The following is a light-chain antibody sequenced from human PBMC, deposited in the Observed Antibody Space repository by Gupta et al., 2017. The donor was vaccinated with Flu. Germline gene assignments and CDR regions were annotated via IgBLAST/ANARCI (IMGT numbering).Light chain of an antibody. J-gene: IGKJ1*01. CDR3: QQYYRSPRT. Sequence: SLGERATINCKSSQSVLHSSNNKNYLAWYQQRAGQPPKLLIYWASTRKSGVPERFSGSGSGTDFALTISNLQAEDVAVYYCQQYYRSPRTFGQGTKVEI. V-gene: IGKV4-1*01. CDR1: QSVLHSSNNKNY. CDR2: WAS.